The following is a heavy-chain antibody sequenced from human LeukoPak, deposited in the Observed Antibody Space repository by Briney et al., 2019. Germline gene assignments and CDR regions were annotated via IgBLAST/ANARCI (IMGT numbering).Heavy chain of an antibody. CDR3: ARVAGTAAGDY. D-gene: IGHD6-13*01. Sequence: PSETLSLTCTVSGYSISSGYYWGWIRQPPGKGLEWIGSSYHSGSTYYNPSLRSRVTISVDTSKNQFSLRLSSVTAADTAVYYCARVAGTAAGDYWGQGTLVTVSS. CDR1: GYSISSGYY. J-gene: IGHJ4*02. CDR2: SYHSGST. V-gene: IGHV4-38-2*02.